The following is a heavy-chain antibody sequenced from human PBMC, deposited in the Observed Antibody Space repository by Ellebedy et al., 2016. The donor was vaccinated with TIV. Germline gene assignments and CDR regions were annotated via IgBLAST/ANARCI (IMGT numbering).Heavy chain of an antibody. Sequence: GESLKISCAASGFTFSSYSMNWVRQAPGKGLEWVSSISSSSSYIYYADSVKGRFTISRDNAKNSLYLQMNSLRAEDTAVYYCARDHLGYSYDYCDYWGQGTLVTVSS. CDR2: ISSSSSYI. D-gene: IGHD5-18*01. CDR1: GFTFSSYS. V-gene: IGHV3-21*01. J-gene: IGHJ4*02. CDR3: ARDHLGYSYDYCDY.